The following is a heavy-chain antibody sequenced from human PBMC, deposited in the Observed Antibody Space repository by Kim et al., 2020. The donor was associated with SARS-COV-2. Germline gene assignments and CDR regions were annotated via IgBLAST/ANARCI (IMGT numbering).Heavy chain of an antibody. V-gene: IGHV3-48*03. CDR1: GFSLSDFE. CDR2: ISGRGTTA. J-gene: IGHJ2*01. Sequence: GGSLRLSCAVSGFSLSDFEMTWVRQAPGKGLEWISYISGRGTTAHYADSVKGRFTVSRDNPNNLLFLQMDSLRAEDAAVYFCARGRFYWYFDLWGRGTPVTVSS. CDR3: ARGRFYWYFDL.